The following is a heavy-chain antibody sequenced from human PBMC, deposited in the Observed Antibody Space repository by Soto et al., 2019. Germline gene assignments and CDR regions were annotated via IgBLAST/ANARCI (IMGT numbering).Heavy chain of an antibody. V-gene: IGHV4-39*01. CDR1: GGSISSSSYY. J-gene: IGHJ3*02. CDR2: IYYSGST. CDR3: ARQLITMIVVPLGLGAFDI. D-gene: IGHD3-22*01. Sequence: SETLSLTCTVSGGSISSSSYYWGWIRQPPGKGLEWIGSIYYSGSTYYNPSLKSRVTISVDTSKNQFSLKLSSVTAADTAVYYCARQLITMIVVPLGLGAFDIWGQGTMVTVSS.